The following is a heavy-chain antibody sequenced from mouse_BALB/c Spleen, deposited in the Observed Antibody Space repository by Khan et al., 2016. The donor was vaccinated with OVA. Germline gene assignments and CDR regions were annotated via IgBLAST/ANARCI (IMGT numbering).Heavy chain of an antibody. CDR2: VSTGGHYI. V-gene: IGHV5-6*01. Sequence: EVELVESGGDVVKPGGSLKLSCAASGFTFSTYGMSWVRQTPDKRLEWVATVSTGGHYIYYPDTVKGRFTISRDNAKNTLYLQMSSLNSEDTAMFYCARLAYYYDSEGFAYWGQGTLVTVSA. J-gene: IGHJ3*01. D-gene: IGHD1-1*01. CDR3: ARLAYYYDSEGFAY. CDR1: GFTFSTYG.